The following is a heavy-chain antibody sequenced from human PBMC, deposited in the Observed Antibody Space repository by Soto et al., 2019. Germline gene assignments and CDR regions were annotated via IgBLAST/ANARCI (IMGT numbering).Heavy chain of an antibody. CDR2: IYYSGNT. D-gene: IGHD3-22*01. V-gene: IGHV4-61*01. CDR1: GGSVSSGPYY. J-gene: IGHJ4*02. CDR3: ARGGRHDDSSRYGPLGY. Sequence: PSETLSLTCTVSGGSVSSGPYYWSWIRQPPGKGLEWIGYIYYSGNTNYNPTLKSRVTISVDTSKNQFSLKLSSVTAADTAVYYCARGGRHDDSSRYGPLGYWGQGTLVTVSS.